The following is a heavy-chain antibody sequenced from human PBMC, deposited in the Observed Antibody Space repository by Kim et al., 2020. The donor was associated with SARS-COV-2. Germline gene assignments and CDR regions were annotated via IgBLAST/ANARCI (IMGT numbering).Heavy chain of an antibody. D-gene: IGHD3-3*01. CDR1: GGSISSSSYY. CDR3: ARDDFWSGYYKEGYYFDY. CDR2: IYYSGST. J-gene: IGHJ4*02. Sequence: SETLSLTCTVSGGSISSSSYYWGWIRQPPGKGLEWIGSIYYSGSTYYNPSLKSRVTISVDTSKNQFSLKLSSVTAADTAVYYCARDDFWSGYYKEGYYFDYWGQGTLVTVSS. V-gene: IGHV4-39*02.